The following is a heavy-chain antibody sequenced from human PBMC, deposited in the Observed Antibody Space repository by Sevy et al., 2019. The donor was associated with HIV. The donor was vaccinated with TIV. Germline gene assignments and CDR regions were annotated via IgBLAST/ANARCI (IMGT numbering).Heavy chain of an antibody. V-gene: IGHV1-24*01. CDR1: GFTLSEVS. D-gene: IGHD3-22*01. J-gene: IGHJ4*02. Sequence: ASVKVSCKVSGFTLSEVSMHWVRQAPGKGLEWMGTFDPEDGETIYAQKFQGRVTMTEDTSTDTAYMELSSPRSEDTAVFYCTITKDYYDNSGYPFDYWGQGTLVTVSS. CDR3: TITKDYYDNSGYPFDY. CDR2: FDPEDGET.